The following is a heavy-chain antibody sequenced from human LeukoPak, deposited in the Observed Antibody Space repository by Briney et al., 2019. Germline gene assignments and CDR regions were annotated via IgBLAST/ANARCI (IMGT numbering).Heavy chain of an antibody. CDR3: ARDHRYTEYYGMDV. J-gene: IGHJ6*04. CDR2: IIPVFGTT. CDR1: GGTFSSYG. Sequence: SVKVSCKAPGGTFSSYGITWIRQAPGQGLEWMGEIIPVFGTTNYAQNFQGRVTITADESTTTAYMELSSLRSEDTAVYYCARDHRYTEYYGMDVWGKGTTVTVSS. V-gene: IGHV1-69*13. D-gene: IGHD2/OR15-2a*01.